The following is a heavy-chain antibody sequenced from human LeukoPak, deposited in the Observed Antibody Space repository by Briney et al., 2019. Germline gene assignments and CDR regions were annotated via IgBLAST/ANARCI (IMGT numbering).Heavy chain of an antibody. CDR2: ISWNSAYI. CDR1: GFTFHHYA. J-gene: IGHJ4*02. Sequence: PGGSLRLSCAASGFTFHHYAIHWVRQVPGTGLEWVSGISWNSAYIGYADSVKGRFTISRDNAKNSVYLQMNSLRAEDTALYYCAKDKAPLYSGYDWDLDFWGQGTMVTVSS. CDR3: AKDKAPLYSGYDWDLDF. V-gene: IGHV3-9*01. D-gene: IGHD5-12*01.